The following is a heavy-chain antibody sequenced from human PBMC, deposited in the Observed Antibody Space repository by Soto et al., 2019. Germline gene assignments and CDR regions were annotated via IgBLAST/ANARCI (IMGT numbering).Heavy chain of an antibody. CDR3: ARDSVTMIVVVPWAFDI. CDR1: GYTFTIYG. Sequence: ASVKVSCKASGYTFTIYGISCVLQAPLQWLEWMGWISAYNGNTNYAQKLQGRVTMTTDTSTSTAYMELRSLRSDDTAMYYCARDSVTMIVVVPWAFDIWGQGTMVTVSS. V-gene: IGHV1-18*04. CDR2: ISAYNGNT. D-gene: IGHD3-22*01. J-gene: IGHJ3*02.